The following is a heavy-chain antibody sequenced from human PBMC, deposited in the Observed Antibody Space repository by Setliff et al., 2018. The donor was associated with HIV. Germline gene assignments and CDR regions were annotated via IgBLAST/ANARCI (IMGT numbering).Heavy chain of an antibody. CDR1: GGTFSGYA. CDR3: ARDSHCSGPSCYSGGQFFDY. J-gene: IGHJ4*02. Sequence: SVKVSCKAPGGTFSGYAFSWVRQAPGQGFEWMGGSIPVFGTVDYAQKFLGRATITADESTNTSYMELTSLRSEDTAVYFCARDSHCSGPSCYSGGQFFDYWGQGTLVTVSS. V-gene: IGHV1-69*13. CDR2: SIPVFGTV. D-gene: IGHD2-15*01.